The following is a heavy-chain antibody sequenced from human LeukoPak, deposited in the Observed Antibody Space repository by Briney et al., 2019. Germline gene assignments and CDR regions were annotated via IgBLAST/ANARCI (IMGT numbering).Heavy chain of an antibody. J-gene: IGHJ4*02. CDR1: GYRFTTYW. V-gene: IGHV5-51*01. CDR3: ARQVAQLAKIDY. D-gene: IGHD2-2*01. Sequence: GESLKISCKGSGYRFTTYWIGWVRQMPGKGLEWMGIIYPGDSGTRYSPSFQGQVTISADKSISTAYLQWSSLKASDTAMYYCARQVAQLAKIDYWGQGTLVTVSS. CDR2: IYPGDSGT.